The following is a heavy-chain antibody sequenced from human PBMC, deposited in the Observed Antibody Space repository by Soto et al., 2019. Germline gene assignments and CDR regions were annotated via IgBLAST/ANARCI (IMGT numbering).Heavy chain of an antibody. V-gene: IGHV1-8*01. D-gene: IGHD2-21*01. CDR3: ARGIRHIVVAGQ. CDR2: MNPNSGNT. Sequence: ASVNVSCKASGYTFTSYDINWVRQAPGQGLEWMGWMNPNSGNTGYAQKFQGRVTMTRNTSISTAYMELSSLRSEDTAVYYCARGIRHIVVAGQWGQGTLVTVSS. CDR1: GYTFTSYD. J-gene: IGHJ4*02.